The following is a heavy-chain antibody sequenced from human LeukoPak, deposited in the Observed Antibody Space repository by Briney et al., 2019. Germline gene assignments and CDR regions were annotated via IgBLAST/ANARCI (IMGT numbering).Heavy chain of an antibody. V-gene: IGHV3-23*01. J-gene: IGHJ3*02. CDR1: GFTFSSYA. D-gene: IGHD3-22*01. CDR3: AKDQMRYYYDSSGIGVEAFDI. Sequence: GGSLRLSCAASGFTFSSYAMSWVRQAPGKGLEWVSAIRGSGGSTYYADSVKGRFTISRDNSKNTLYLQMNSLRAEDTAVYYCAKDQMRYYYDSSGIGVEAFDIWGQGTMVTVSS. CDR2: IRGSGGST.